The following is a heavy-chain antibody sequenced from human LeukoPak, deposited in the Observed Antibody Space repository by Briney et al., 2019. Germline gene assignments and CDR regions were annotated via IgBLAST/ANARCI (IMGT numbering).Heavy chain of an antibody. CDR2: IYYSGST. Sequence: SETPSHICTVSGGSISSSSYYGGWIRQPPGKGLEWIGSIYYSGSTYYNPSLKSRVTISVDTSKNQFSLKRGSVTASDTAVYYCARDALPSFGVVIITAWDWFDPWGQGTLVTVSS. CDR3: ARDALPSFGVVIITAWDWFDP. CDR1: GGSISSSSYY. V-gene: IGHV4-39*07. D-gene: IGHD3-3*01. J-gene: IGHJ5*02.